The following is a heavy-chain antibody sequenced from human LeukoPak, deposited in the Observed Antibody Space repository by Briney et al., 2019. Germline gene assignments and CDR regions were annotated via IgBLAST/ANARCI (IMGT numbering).Heavy chain of an antibody. V-gene: IGHV1-69*13. CDR3: ARDYGGYYGMDV. CDR1: GGTFSSYA. Sequence: ASVKVSCKASGGTFSSYAISWVRQAPGQGLEWMGGIIPIFGTANYAQKFQGRVTITADESTSTAYMELSSLRSEDTAVYYCARDYGGYYGMDVWGQGTTVTVSS. J-gene: IGHJ6*02. D-gene: IGHD3-16*01. CDR2: IIPIFGTA.